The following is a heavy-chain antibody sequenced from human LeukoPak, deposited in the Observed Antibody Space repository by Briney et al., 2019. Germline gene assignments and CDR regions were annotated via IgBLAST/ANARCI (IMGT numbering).Heavy chain of an antibody. CDR3: ARKTDHQTGGDY. CDR1: GFTFRLYG. J-gene: IGHJ4*02. D-gene: IGHD1-1*01. CDR2: ISGGGETT. Sequence: GGSLRLSCAASGFTFRLYGMNWVRQAPGKGLEWVSAISGGGETTTYADSVKGRFTISRDNSKNTLYLQMNSLRAEDTAVYYCARKTDHQTGGDYWGQGTLVTVSS. V-gene: IGHV3-23*01.